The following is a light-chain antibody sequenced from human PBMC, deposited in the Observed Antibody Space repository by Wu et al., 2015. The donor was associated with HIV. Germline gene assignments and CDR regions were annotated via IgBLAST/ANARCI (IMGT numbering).Light chain of an antibody. V-gene: IGKV1-NL1*01. J-gene: IGKJ3*01. CDR3: QQYYSTFWST. Sequence: DIQMTQSPSSLSASVGDRVTITCRASQGISNSLAWYQQKPGKAPKLLLYAASRLESGVPSRFSGSGSGTDYTLTISSLQPEDFATYYCQQYYSTFWSTFGPGTKVDIK. CDR1: QGISNS. CDR2: AAS.